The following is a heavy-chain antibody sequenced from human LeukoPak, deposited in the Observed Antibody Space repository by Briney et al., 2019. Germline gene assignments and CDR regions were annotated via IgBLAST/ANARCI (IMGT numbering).Heavy chain of an antibody. CDR1: GFTFSSYG. J-gene: IGHJ5*02. CDR3: ASEEGGGDYPNWFAP. CDR2: IWYDGSNK. V-gene: IGHV3-33*01. D-gene: IGHD4-17*01. Sequence: GRSLRLSCAASGFTFSSYGIHWVRQAPGKGLEGVAVIWYDGSNKYYADSVKGRFTIYRDNSKNTVYLQMNSLRGEDTAVYYCASEEGGGDYPNWFAPWGQGTLVTVSS.